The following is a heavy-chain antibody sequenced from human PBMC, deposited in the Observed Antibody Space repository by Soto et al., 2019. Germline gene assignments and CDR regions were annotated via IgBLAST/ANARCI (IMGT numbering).Heavy chain of an antibody. J-gene: IGHJ3*02. D-gene: IGHD3-22*01. Sequence: PGGSLRLSCAASGFTFSSYAMSWVRQAPGKGLEWVSAISGSGGSTYYADSVKGRFTISRDNSKNTLYLQMNSLRAEDTAVYYCAEARVATMIVVAINDAFDIWGQGTMVTVSS. V-gene: IGHV3-23*01. CDR1: GFTFSSYA. CDR3: AEARVATMIVVAINDAFDI. CDR2: ISGSGGST.